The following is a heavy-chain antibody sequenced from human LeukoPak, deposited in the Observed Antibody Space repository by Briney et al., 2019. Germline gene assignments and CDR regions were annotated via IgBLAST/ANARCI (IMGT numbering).Heavy chain of an antibody. CDR2: IYYSGNT. CDR1: GASISTYY. J-gene: IGHJ5*02. D-gene: IGHD3-3*01. V-gene: IGHV4-59*01. CDR3: ARVQGMSGYFLIDL. Sequence: SETLPLTCTVSGASISTYYWSWVRQPPGKGLEWIGYIYYSGNTNYNPSLNSRVTISVDTSKDQLSLRLNSVTAADTAVYYCARVQGMSGYFLIDLWGQGTLVTVSS.